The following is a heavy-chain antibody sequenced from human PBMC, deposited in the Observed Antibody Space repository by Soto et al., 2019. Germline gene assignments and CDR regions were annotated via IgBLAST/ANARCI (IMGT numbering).Heavy chain of an antibody. V-gene: IGHV3-53*01. Sequence: PGGSLRLSCAASGFTVSSNYMSWVRQAPGKGLEWVSVIYSGGSTYYADSVKGRFTISRDNSKNTLYLQMNSLRAEDTAVYYCARDAAPEYYYDSSGPHSLYYYYGMDVWGQGTTVTVSS. CDR1: GFTVSSNY. D-gene: IGHD3-22*01. CDR3: ARDAAPEYYYDSSGPHSLYYYYGMDV. CDR2: IYSGGST. J-gene: IGHJ6*02.